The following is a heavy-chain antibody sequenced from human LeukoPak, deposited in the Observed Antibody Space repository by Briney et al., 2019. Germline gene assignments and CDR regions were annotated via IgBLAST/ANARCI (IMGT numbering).Heavy chain of an antibody. V-gene: IGHV4-34*01. J-gene: IGHJ4*02. CDR2: INHSGST. CDR1: SDSFSGYY. Sequence: SETLSLTCAVYSDSFSGYYWSWFRQPPGKGLEWIGEINHSGSTNYNPSLKSRVTISLDTSKNQISLKVSSVTAADTAVYYCARGGMTAAADGWGQGTLGTVSS. CDR3: ARGGMTAAADG. D-gene: IGHD6-13*01.